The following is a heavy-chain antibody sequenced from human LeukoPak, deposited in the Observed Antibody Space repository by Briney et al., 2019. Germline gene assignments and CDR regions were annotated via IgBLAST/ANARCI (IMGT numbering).Heavy chain of an antibody. D-gene: IGHD5-24*01. CDR2: IYHSGST. J-gene: IGHJ4*02. CDR3: ARTERPGDGYIFYY. CDR1: GGSISSGGYS. V-gene: IGHV4-30-2*02. Sequence: SETLSLTCAVSGGSISSGGYSWSWIRQPPGKGLEWIGYIYHSGSTYYNPSLKSRVTISVDTSKNQFSLKLSSVTAADTAVYYCARTERPGDGYIFYYWGQGPLVTVSS.